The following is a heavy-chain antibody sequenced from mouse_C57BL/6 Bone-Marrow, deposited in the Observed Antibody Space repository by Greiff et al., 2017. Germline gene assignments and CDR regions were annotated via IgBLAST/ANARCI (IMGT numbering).Heavy chain of an antibody. CDR3: ASEATGPYYFDY. Sequence: QVQLQQPGAELVKPGASVKLSCKASGYTFTSYWMNWVKQRPGQGLEWIGMIHPNSGSTNYHETFKSKATLTVDKSSSTAYMQLSSLTSEDSAVYYCASEATGPYYFDYWGQGTTLTVSS. V-gene: IGHV1-64*01. D-gene: IGHD4-1*01. CDR2: IHPNSGST. CDR1: GYTFTSYW. J-gene: IGHJ2*01.